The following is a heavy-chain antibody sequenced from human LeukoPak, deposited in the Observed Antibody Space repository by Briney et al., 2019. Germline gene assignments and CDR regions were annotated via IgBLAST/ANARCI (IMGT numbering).Heavy chain of an antibody. CDR1: GYIFSNYA. D-gene: IGHD1-26*01. J-gene: IGHJ3*01. CDR2: VSTYNGKT. V-gene: IGHV1-18*01. CDR3: ARDQSGHPLEDAFEV. Sequence: GASAKVSCKASGYIFSNYAVSWVRQAPGHGLEWMGWVSTYNGKTNYAQKFQDRVTMTTDTSTRIVYMDLRSLRSDDTAMYYCARDQSGHPLEDAFEVWGQGTMVIVSS.